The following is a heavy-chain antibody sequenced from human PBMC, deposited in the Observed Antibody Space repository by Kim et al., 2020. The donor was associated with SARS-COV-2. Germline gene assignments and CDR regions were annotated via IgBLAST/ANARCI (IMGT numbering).Heavy chain of an antibody. D-gene: IGHD6-19*01. CDR2: IIPIFGTA. J-gene: IGHJ6*02. Sequence: SVKVSCKASGGTFSSYAISWVRQAPGQGLEWMGGIIPIFGTANYAQKFQGRVTITADESTSTAYMELSSLRSEDTAVYYCARDGAGAVAVPHGDYYYGMDVWGQGTTVTVSS. CDR1: GGTFSSYA. V-gene: IGHV1-69*13. CDR3: ARDGAGAVAVPHGDYYYGMDV.